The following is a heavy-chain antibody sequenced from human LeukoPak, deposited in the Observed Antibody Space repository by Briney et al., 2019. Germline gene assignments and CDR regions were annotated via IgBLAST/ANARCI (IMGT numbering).Heavy chain of an antibody. CDR3: TRDPGGYSYGYGGGYFDY. CDR2: IRSKAYGGTT. J-gene: IGHJ4*02. Sequence: PGGSLRLSCTASGFTFGDYAMSWVRQAPGKGLEWVGFIRSKAYGGTTEYAASVKARFTISRDDSKSIAYLQMNSLKTEDTAVYYCTRDPGGYSYGYGGGYFDYWGQGTLVTVSS. D-gene: IGHD5-18*01. V-gene: IGHV3-49*04. CDR1: GFTFGDYA.